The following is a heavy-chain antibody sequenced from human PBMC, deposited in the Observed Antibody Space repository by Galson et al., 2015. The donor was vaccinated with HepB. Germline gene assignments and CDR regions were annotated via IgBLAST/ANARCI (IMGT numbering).Heavy chain of an antibody. CDR3: ASDCDGSGSFYNMLGY. CDR2: ISSDYTSK. D-gene: IGHD3-10*01. CDR1: GFTFSGHA. V-gene: IGHV3-30*07. Sequence: SLRLSCAVSGFTFSGHAFHWVRQAPGRGLEWVALISSDYTSKFYADSVMGRLTNSRDNSKDTVYLQMNSLRDEDTAVYYCASDCDGSGSFYNMLGYWGQGTMVTVSS. J-gene: IGHJ4*02.